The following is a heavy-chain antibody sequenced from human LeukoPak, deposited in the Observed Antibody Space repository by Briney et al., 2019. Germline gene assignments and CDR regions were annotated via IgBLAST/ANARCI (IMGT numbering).Heavy chain of an antibody. CDR1: GFSLSTSGVG. J-gene: IGHJ5*02. CDR2: IYWDDDK. CDR3: AHRFDYYDSSGYPRNWFDP. Sequence: SGPTLVNPTQTLTLTCTFSGFSLSTSGVGVGWIRQPPGKALEWLALIYWDDDKRYSPSLKSRLTITKDTSKNQVVLTMTNMDPVDTATYYCAHRFDYYDSSGYPRNWFDPWGQGTLVTVSS. D-gene: IGHD3-22*01. V-gene: IGHV2-5*02.